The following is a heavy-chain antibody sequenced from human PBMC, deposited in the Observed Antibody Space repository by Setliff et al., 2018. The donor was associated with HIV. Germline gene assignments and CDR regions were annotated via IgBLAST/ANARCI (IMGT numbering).Heavy chain of an antibody. D-gene: IGHD3-16*02. Sequence: GESLKISCAASGLTFSTSNMNWVRQAPGKGLEWVSSISSSSTYVYYADSVKDRFTVSRDNAKNSLYLHMNSLRAEDTAVYYCARAQDVWGSYRYTNYYYYMDVWGKGTTVTVSS. CDR3: ARAQDVWGSYRYTNYYYYMDV. J-gene: IGHJ6*03. CDR1: GLTFSTSN. V-gene: IGHV3-21*01. CDR2: ISSSSTYV.